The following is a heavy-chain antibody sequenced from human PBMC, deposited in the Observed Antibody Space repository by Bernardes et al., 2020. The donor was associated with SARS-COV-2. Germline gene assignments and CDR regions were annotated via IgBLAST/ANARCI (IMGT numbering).Heavy chain of an antibody. J-gene: IGHJ2*01. CDR3: ARGHDYSNYGNWYFDL. V-gene: IGHV3-53*04. D-gene: IGHD4-4*01. CDR2: IYSGGST. CDR1: GFTVSSNY. Sequence: GGSLRLSCAASGFTVSSNYMSWVRQAPGKGLEWVSVIYSGGSTYYADSVKGRFTISRHNSKNTLYLQMNSLRAEDTAVYYCARGHDYSNYGNWYFDLWGRGTLVTVSS.